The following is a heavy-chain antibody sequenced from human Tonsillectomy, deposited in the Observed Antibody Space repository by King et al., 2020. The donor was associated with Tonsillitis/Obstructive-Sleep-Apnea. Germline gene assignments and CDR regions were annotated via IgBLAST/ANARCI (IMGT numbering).Heavy chain of an antibody. D-gene: IGHD3-3*01. V-gene: IGHV2-5*02. CDR3: AHLLPLRFLEWFIWGYFDY. CDR1: GFSLSTSGVG. Sequence: TLKESGPTLVKPTQTLTLTCTFSGFSLSTSGVGVGWIRQPPGKALEWLALIYWDDDKRYSPSLKSRLTITKDTSKNQVVLTMTNMDPVDTATYYCAHLLPLRFLEWFIWGYFDYWGQGTLVTVSS. J-gene: IGHJ4*02. CDR2: IYWDDDK.